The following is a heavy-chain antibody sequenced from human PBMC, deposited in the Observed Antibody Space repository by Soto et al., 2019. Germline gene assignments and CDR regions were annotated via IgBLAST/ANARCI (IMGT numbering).Heavy chain of an antibody. CDR1: GGSFSGYH. CDR3: ATFVGATTGTRGSPRYY. D-gene: IGHD1-1*01. V-gene: IGHV4-34*01. J-gene: IGHJ4*02. CDR2: INPSGSI. Sequence: VQLQQWGAGLLKPSETLSLTCAVYGGSFSGYHWSWFRQPPGKGLEWIGEINPSGSINYNPSLKSRVTISVDTSKNQFSLNLSSVTAADTAVYYCATFVGATTGTRGSPRYYWGQGTLVTVSS.